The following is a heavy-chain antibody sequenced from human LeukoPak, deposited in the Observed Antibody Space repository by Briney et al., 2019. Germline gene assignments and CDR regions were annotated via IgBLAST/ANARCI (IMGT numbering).Heavy chain of an antibody. CDR3: ARVRGSSLSYYYMDV. CDR1: GFTFSSYS. CDR2: IITNSRII. D-gene: IGHD6-13*01. Sequence: GGSLRLSCAASGFTFSSYSMNWVRQAPGKGLEWVSYIITNSRIIYYADSVKGRFTISRDNAQNSLYLQMNSLRAEDTAVYYCARVRGSSLSYYYMDVWGTGTTVTVSS. J-gene: IGHJ6*03. V-gene: IGHV3-48*01.